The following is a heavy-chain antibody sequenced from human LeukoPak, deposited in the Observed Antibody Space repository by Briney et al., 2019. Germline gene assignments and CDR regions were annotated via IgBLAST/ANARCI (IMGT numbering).Heavy chain of an antibody. D-gene: IGHD5-24*01. V-gene: IGHV1-69*05. CDR2: IIPIFGTA. CDR3: ARDGYNLDSGMDV. CDR1: GGIFSSYA. Sequence: ASVKVSCKASGGIFSSYAISWVRQAPGQGLEWMGGIIPIFGTANYAQKFQGRVTITTDESTSTAYMELSSLRSEDTAVYYCARDGYNLDSGMDVWGKGTTVTVPS. J-gene: IGHJ6*03.